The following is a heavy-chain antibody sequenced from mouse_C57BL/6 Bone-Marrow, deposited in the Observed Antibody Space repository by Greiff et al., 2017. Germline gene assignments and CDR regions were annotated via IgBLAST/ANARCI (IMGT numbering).Heavy chain of an antibody. CDR1: GYTFTDYY. CDR3: AREYYSSPYSMDD. Sequence: VQLQQSGPELVKPGASVKVSCKASGYTFTDYYLHWVKQRPGQCLEWIGGIHPNNGGPTYNQKFKGKATLTVDNSSSTAYMELSSLTSEDSAVYYWAREYYSSPYSMDDWGKGTSVTVSS. J-gene: IGHJ4*01. D-gene: IGHD2-5*01. V-gene: IGHV1-26*01. CDR2: IHPNNGGP.